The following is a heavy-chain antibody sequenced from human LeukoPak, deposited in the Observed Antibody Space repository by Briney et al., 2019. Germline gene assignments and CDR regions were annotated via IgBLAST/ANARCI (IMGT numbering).Heavy chain of an antibody. CDR3: ARDDDYVWGSYRVPFWY. Sequence: ASVKVSCKASGYTFTSYYMHWVRQAPGQGLEWMGIINPSGGGTSYAQKFQGRVTMTRDTSTSTVYMELSSLRSEDTAVYYCARDDDYVWGSYRVPFWYWGQGTLVTVSS. V-gene: IGHV1-46*01. J-gene: IGHJ4*02. CDR2: INPSGGGT. D-gene: IGHD3-16*02. CDR1: GYTFTSYY.